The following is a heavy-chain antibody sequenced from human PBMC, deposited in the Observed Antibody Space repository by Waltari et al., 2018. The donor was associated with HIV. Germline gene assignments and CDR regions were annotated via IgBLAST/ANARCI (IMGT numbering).Heavy chain of an antibody. V-gene: IGHV4-34*01. CDR1: GGSFSGYY. Sequence: QVQLQQWGAGLLKPSETLSLTCAVYGGSFSGYYCSWIRPPPGQGLEWSGEINHSGRTNYNPSLKSRVTISADTSKNQFSLKVNSVTAADTAVYYCARGEEGYSGYDLSWFDTWGQGTLVTVSS. CDR2: INHSGRT. D-gene: IGHD5-12*01. CDR3: ARGEEGYSGYDLSWFDT. J-gene: IGHJ5*02.